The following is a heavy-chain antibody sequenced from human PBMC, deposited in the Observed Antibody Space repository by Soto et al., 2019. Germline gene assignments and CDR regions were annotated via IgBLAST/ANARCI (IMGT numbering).Heavy chain of an antibody. CDR1: GYTFTGYY. V-gene: IGHV1-2*02. CDR2: INPNSGGT. J-gene: IGHJ4*02. CDR3: ARLRQLGIAAAGITDFDY. D-gene: IGHD6-13*01. Sequence: GASVKVSCKASGYTFTGYYMHWVRQAPGQGLEWMGWINPNSGGTNYAQKFQGRVTMTRDTSISTAYMELSRLRSDDTAVYYCARLRQLGIAAAGITDFDYWGQGTLVTVSS.